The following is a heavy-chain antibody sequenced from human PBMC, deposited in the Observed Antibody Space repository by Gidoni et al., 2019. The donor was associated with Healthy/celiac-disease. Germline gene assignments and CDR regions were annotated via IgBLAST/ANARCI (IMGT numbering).Heavy chain of an antibody. CDR3: TTAPRRTAGYYYYGMDV. CDR1: GFTFSNAW. V-gene: IGHV3-15*07. J-gene: IGHJ6*02. CDR2: IKSKTDGGTT. Sequence: EVQLVESGGGLVKPGGSLRLSCAASGFTFSNAWMNWVRQAPGKGLEWGGRIKSKTDGGTTDYAAPVKGRFTISRDDSKNTLYLQMNSLKTEDTAVYYCTTAPRRTAGYYYYGMDVWGQGTTVTVSS.